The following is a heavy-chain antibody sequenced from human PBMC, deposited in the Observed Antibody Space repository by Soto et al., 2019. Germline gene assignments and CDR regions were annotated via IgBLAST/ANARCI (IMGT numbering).Heavy chain of an antibody. CDR2: IDPSDSYT. Sequence: EVQLAQSGAEVKKPGESLRISCKGSGYRFSSYWISWVRQMPGKGLEWMGRIDPSDSYTNYSPSFQGHVTISADNSISTAYLQWRSLKASDTAMYYCARYGNYNLDVWGQGTKVTVSS. CDR1: GYRFSSYW. CDR3: ARYGNYNLDV. D-gene: IGHD1-7*01. V-gene: IGHV5-10-1*01. J-gene: IGHJ6*02.